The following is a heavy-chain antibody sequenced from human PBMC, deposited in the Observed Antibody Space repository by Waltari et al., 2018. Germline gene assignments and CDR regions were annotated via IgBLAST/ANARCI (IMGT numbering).Heavy chain of an antibody. V-gene: IGHV1-69*01. Sequence: QVLLVQSGAEVKKPGSSVKVSCKASGGTFSNYSITWVRQAPGQGLEWMGGIIPIFGTPNYGQKFQGRVTITADESTNTTYMELSSLRSEDTAVYYCAGDSSTGGYFDHWGQGTLVTVSS. CDR1: GGTFSNYS. D-gene: IGHD3-16*01. CDR3: AGDSSTGGYFDH. J-gene: IGHJ4*02. CDR2: IIPIFGTP.